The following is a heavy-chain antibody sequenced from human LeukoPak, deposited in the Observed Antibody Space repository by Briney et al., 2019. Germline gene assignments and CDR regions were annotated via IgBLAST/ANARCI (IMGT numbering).Heavy chain of an antibody. D-gene: IGHD2-15*01. CDR1: GFTFSSYS. V-gene: IGHV3-21*01. J-gene: IGHJ3*02. CDR2: ISSSSSYI. CDR3: ARDTLPRGAFDI. Sequence: GGSLRLSCAASGFTFSSYSMNWVRQAPGKGLEWVSSISSSSSYIYYADSVKGRFTISRDNAKNSLYLQMNSLRAEDTAVYYCARDTLPRGAFDIWGQGTMVTVSS.